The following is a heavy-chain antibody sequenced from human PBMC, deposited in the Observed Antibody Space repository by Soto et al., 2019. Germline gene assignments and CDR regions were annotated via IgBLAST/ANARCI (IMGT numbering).Heavy chain of an antibody. J-gene: IGHJ5*02. Sequence: QVQLQESGPGLVKPSQTLSLTCTVSGGSISSGGYYWSWIRQHPGKGLEWIGYIYYSGSTYYNPSLKSRVTISVDTSKNQFSLKLSSVTAADTAVYYCARDHGEGYCSSTSCYEGGVDPWGQGTLVTVSS. V-gene: IGHV4-31*03. CDR2: IYYSGST. CDR3: ARDHGEGYCSSTSCYEGGVDP. D-gene: IGHD2-2*01. CDR1: GGSISSGGYY.